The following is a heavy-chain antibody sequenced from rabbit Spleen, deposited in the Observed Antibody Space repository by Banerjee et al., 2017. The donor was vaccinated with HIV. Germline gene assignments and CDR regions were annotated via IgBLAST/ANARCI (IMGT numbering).Heavy chain of an antibody. CDR3: ARDTSSSFSSYGMDL. D-gene: IGHD1-1*01. CDR1: GFSFSSNW. J-gene: IGHJ6*01. Sequence: LEESGGGLVKPGGTLTLTCTVSGFSFSSNWICWVRQAPGKGLEWISCIVGSSSGFTYFATWAKGRFTCSKSSSTTVTLQMTRLTAADTATYFCARDTSSSFSSYGMDLWGPGTLVTVS. V-gene: IGHV1S45*01. CDR2: IVGSSSGFT.